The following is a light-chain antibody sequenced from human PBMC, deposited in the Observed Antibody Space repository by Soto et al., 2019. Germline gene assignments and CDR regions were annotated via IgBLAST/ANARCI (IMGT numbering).Light chain of an antibody. CDR3: QQYQHWPPT. CDR1: QSVSSY. Sequence: EIVLTQAPATLSLSPGERATLSCRASQSVSSYLAWYQQKPGQAPRLLICDASNRATGIPARFSGSGSGTDFTLTISSLQSEDLAVYYCQQYQHWPPTFGQGTKVDIK. V-gene: IGKV3-11*01. J-gene: IGKJ1*01. CDR2: DAS.